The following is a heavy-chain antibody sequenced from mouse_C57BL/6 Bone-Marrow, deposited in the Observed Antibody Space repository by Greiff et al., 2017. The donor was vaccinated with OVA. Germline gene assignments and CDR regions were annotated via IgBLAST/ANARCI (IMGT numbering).Heavy chain of an antibody. CDR1: GFSFNTYA. Sequence: EVQLQESGGGLVQPKGSLKLSCAASGFSFNTYAMNWVRQAPGKGLEWVARIRSKSNNYATYYADSVKDRFTISRDDSESMLYLQMNNLKTEDTAMYYCVRQLRLRRYAMDYWGQGTSVTVSS. CDR2: IRSKSNNYAT. V-gene: IGHV10-1*01. CDR3: VRQLRLRRYAMDY. D-gene: IGHD3-2*02. J-gene: IGHJ4*01.